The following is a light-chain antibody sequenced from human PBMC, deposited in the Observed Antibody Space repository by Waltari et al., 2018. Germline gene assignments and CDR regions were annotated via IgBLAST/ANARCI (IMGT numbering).Light chain of an antibody. Sequence: QSVLTQPPSVSGAPGQRVSISCTGSGSNLGAGYDVHWYQPHPGKAPKLLIYGTSTRPPGGPDRFFGSQSGTSASLAITALQAEDEAEYYCQSYDTSLSVVFGGGTKLTVL. CDR2: GTS. V-gene: IGLV1-40*01. CDR1: GSNLGAGYD. CDR3: QSYDTSLSVV. J-gene: IGLJ2*01.